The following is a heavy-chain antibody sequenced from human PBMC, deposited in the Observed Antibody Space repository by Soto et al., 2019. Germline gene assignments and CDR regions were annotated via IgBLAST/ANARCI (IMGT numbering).Heavy chain of an antibody. CDR3: TRDLGGASYN. CDR1: GYAFSNYW. V-gene: IGHV3-74*01. D-gene: IGHD3-16*01. J-gene: IGHJ4*02. CDR2: IDNDGRTT. Sequence: EVQLVESGGGLVQPGGSLRLSCAASGYAFSNYWMHWVRQAPGMGLVWVSRIDNDGRTTNYADSVMGRFTISRDNAKDTLYLQMDSLRAEDTAVYYCTRDLGGASYNWGTGTLVTVSS.